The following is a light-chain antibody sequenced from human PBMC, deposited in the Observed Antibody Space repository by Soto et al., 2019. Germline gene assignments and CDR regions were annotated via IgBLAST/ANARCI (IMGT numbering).Light chain of an antibody. CDR3: QQSYSTPQT. CDR2: AAS. J-gene: IGKJ1*01. V-gene: IGKV1-39*01. Sequence: DLQMTQSPSSLSASVGDRVTITCRASQSISSYLNWYQQKPGKAPKLLIYAASSLQSGVPSRFSGSGSGTDFTLTISSRQPEDFATYYCQQSYSTPQTFGQGTKVEIK. CDR1: QSISSY.